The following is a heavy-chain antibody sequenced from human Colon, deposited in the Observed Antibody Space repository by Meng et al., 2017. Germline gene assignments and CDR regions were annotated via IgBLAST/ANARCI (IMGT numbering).Heavy chain of an antibody. V-gene: IGHV4-31*03. CDR2: IYKTGDN. CDR3: ARARGGIVAEFFDY. Sequence: QLQLQESGPGSVQPPTTLSLPSTVSGGSINSGGNYWSWIRQHPGKGLEWMGYIYKTGDNYYNPSLKSRVTISIDTSKSQFSLNLTSVTAADTAVYYCARARGGIVAEFFDYWGQGILVTVSS. J-gene: IGHJ4*02. D-gene: IGHD1-26*01. CDR1: GGSINSGGNY.